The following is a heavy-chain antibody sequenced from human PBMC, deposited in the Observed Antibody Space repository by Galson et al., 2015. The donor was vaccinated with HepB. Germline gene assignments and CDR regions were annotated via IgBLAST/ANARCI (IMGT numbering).Heavy chain of an antibody. CDR1: GFTFSSYG. CDR3: AKGRGGYCSGGSCYHMDY. V-gene: IGHV3-30*18. CDR2: ISYDGSNK. D-gene: IGHD2-15*01. Sequence: SLRLSCAASGFTFSSYGMHWVRQAPGKGLEWVAVISYDGSNKYYADSVKGRFTISRDNSKNTLYLQMNSLRAEDTAVYYCAKGRGGYCSGGSCYHMDYWGQGTLVTVSS. J-gene: IGHJ4*02.